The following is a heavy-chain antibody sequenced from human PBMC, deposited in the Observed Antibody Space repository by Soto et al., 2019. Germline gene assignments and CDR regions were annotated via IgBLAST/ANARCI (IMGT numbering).Heavy chain of an antibody. V-gene: IGHV4-34*01. CDR2: INHSGST. D-gene: IGHD3-22*01. CDR1: GGSFSGYY. J-gene: IGHJ6*02. CDR3: ARALVTDYNSRYYHYYYAMDV. Sequence: SETLSLTCAVYGGSFSGYYWSWIRQPPGKGLEWIGEINHSGSTNYNPSLKSRVTISVDTSKNQFSLKLSSVTAADTAVYYCARALVTDYNSRYYHYYYAMDVWGQGTSVTVSS.